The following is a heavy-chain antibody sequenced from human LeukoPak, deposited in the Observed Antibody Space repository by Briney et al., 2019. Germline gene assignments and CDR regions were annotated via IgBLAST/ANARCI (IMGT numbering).Heavy chain of an antibody. V-gene: IGHV3-23*01. CDR1: GFTFSSYA. CDR2: ISGSGGSI. CDR3: ATHCSSTSCADY. Sequence: GGSLRLSCAASGFTFSSYAMSWVRQAPGKGLEWVSAISGSGGSIGYADSVKGRFTISRDNAKNSLYLQMNSLRAEDTALYYCATHCSSTSCADYWGQGTLVTVSS. J-gene: IGHJ4*02. D-gene: IGHD2-2*01.